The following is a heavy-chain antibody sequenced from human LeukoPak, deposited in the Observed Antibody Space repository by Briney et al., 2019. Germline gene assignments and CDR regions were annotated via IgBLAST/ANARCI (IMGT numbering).Heavy chain of an antibody. CDR3: AREWGSAEYFQH. CDR1: GGSISSSSYY. CDR2: IYYSGST. J-gene: IGHJ1*01. Sequence: SETLSLTCTVSGGSISSSSYYWGWIRQPPGKGLEWIGSIYYSGSTYYNPSLKSRVTISVDAFKNQFSLKLSSVTAADTAVYYCAREWGSAEYFQHWGQGTLVTVSS. V-gene: IGHV4-39*07. D-gene: IGHD7-27*01.